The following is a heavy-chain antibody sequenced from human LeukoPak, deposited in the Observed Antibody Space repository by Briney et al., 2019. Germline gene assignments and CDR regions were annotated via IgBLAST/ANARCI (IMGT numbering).Heavy chain of an antibody. J-gene: IGHJ6*02. CDR3: ARYERIGSCTGGGCYYGLDV. V-gene: IGHV4-59*02. D-gene: IGHD2-8*02. CDR2: INYSGSS. Sequence: SETLSLTCTVSGVSVRSYYWCWIRQSPGNGLQWIGYINYSGSSNYNPSLKSRVTMAVDTSSNQVSLRLISVTAVDTAVYYCARYERIGSCTGGGCYYGLDVWGQGTTVTVSS. CDR1: GVSVRSYY.